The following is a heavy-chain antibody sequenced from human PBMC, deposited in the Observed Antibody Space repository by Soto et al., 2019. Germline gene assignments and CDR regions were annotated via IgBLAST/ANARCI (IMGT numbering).Heavy chain of an antibody. J-gene: IGHJ4*02. CDR3: ARHIHNQGFEYYFDS. CDR1: GGSITSSGSA. V-gene: IGHV4-39*01. Sequence: QLQLQESGPGLVKPSETLSLTWNASGGSITSSGSAWGWIRQSPGKGLEWIGTIDYSGNIYYIPSLKSRITISVDTSKNQISLKLSSVTAADTAVYYCARHIHNQGFEYYFDSWGQGTLVTVSS. D-gene: IGHD1-1*01. CDR2: IDYSGNI.